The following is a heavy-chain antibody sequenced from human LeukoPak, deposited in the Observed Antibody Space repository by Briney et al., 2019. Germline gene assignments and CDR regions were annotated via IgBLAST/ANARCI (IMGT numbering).Heavy chain of an antibody. CDR3: TRGNWNPGY. V-gene: IGHV3-49*03. J-gene: IGHJ4*02. CDR2: IRGKHYDGTT. Sequence: PGRSLRLSCTASGFTFADHPMTWFRQAPGKGLEWVGFIRGKHYDGTTEYAASVKGRFTISRDDSKSVAYLQMNSLKTEDTAVYYCTRGNWNPGYWSQGTLVTVSS. D-gene: IGHD1-20*01. CDR1: GFTFADHP.